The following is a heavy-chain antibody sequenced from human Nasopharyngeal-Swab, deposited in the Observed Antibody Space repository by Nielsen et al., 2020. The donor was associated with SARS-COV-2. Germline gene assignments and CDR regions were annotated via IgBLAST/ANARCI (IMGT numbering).Heavy chain of an antibody. CDR2: IYYSGST. CDR1: GGSISSGGYY. Sequence: SETLSLTCAVSGGSISSGGYYWSWIRQPPGKGLEWIGYIYYSGSTYYNPSLKSRVTISVDTSNNLVSLKVSSVTATDTAVYYCARAGRVGDAFIGLDVWGQGTSVTVSS. V-gene: IGHV4-31*11. D-gene: IGHD1-26*01. CDR3: ARAGRVGDAFIGLDV. J-gene: IGHJ6*02.